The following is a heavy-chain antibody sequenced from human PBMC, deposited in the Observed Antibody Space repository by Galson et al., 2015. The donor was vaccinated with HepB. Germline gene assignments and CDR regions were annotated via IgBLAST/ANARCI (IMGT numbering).Heavy chain of an antibody. CDR1: GYTLTELS. V-gene: IGHV1-24*01. Sequence: SVKVSCKVSGYTLTELSMHWVRQAPGKGLEWMGGFDPEDGETIYAQKFQGRVTMTEDTSTDTAYMELSSLRSEDTAVYYCATALSSGWYFGWFDPWGQGTLVTVSS. D-gene: IGHD6-19*01. CDR2: FDPEDGET. CDR3: ATALSSGWYFGWFDP. J-gene: IGHJ5*02.